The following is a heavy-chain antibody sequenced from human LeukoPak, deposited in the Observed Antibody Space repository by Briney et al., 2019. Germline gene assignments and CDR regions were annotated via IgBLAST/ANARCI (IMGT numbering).Heavy chain of an antibody. D-gene: IGHD2-21*02. J-gene: IGHJ4*02. V-gene: IGHV3-21*01. CDR3: ASAVVVTASSYYFDY. CDR1: GFTFSSYS. Sequence: GGSLRLSCAASGFTFSSYSMNWVRQAPGKGLEWVSSISSSGSYIYYADSVKGRFTISRDNAKNSLYLHMNSLRAEDTAVYYCASAVVVTASSYYFDYWGQGTLVTVSS. CDR2: ISSSGSYI.